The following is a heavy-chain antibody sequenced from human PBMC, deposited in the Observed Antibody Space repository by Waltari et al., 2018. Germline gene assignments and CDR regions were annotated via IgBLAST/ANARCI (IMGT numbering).Heavy chain of an antibody. CDR2: VFSSGNI. V-gene: IGHV4-4*07. Sequence: QVQLQESGPGLVKPSETLSLTCTVSGGSVSGSFCSWIRQPAGKGLEWIGRVFSSGNINYNPSLKSRVTMSIDTSKNQFSLRLSSVTAADTAIYYCARDSSINYYDSSGYYPHDYWGQGTLVTVSS. CDR3: ARDSSINYYDSSGYYPHDY. J-gene: IGHJ4*02. CDR1: GGSVSGSF. D-gene: IGHD3-22*01.